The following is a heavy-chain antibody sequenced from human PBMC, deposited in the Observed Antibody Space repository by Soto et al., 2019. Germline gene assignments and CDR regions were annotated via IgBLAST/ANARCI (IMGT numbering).Heavy chain of an antibody. V-gene: IGHV3-30*18. D-gene: IGHD1-1*01. J-gene: IGHJ6*03. Sequence: QVQLVESGGGVVQPGRSLRLSCAASGFTFSSYGMHWVRQAPGKGLEWVAVLSYDGSNKYYADSVKGRFTISRDNSKNTLYLQMNSLRAEDTAVYYCAKKALLDYYYYYYMDVWGKGTTVTVSS. CDR2: LSYDGSNK. CDR3: AKKALLDYYYYYYMDV. CDR1: GFTFSSYG.